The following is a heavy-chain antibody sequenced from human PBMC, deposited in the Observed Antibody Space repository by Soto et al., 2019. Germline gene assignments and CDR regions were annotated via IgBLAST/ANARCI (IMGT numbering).Heavy chain of an antibody. CDR2: IVPVFGRP. D-gene: IGHD5-12*01. J-gene: IGHJ4*02. Sequence: SVKVSCKASGGSFSNFGSSWVRKAPGQGLEWMGGIVPVFGRPNYAQRFRGRLTITADESTSTGYRELISLRSDDTAVYYCAREGSGYNFWGQGTQVTVSS. CDR1: GGSFSNFG. V-gene: IGHV1-69*13. CDR3: AREGSGYNF.